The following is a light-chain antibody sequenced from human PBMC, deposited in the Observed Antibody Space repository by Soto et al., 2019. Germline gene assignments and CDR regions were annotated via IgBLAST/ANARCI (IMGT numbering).Light chain of an antibody. J-gene: IGKJ2*01. Sequence: EIVLTQSPATLSLSPGQRATISCRASQSVSFYLAWYQQKPGKAPRLLIYDTSNRHTGIPARFSGSGSGTDFTLTISSLEPGDFAVYYCQQRGTWPPTFGQGTKLEIK. CDR1: QSVSFY. V-gene: IGKV3-11*01. CDR2: DTS. CDR3: QQRGTWPPT.